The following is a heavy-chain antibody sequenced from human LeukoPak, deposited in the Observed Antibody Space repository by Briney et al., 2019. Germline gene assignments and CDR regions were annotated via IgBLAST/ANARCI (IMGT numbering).Heavy chain of an antibody. CDR2: ISYSGST. J-gene: IGHJ4*02. CDR3: ARGNAD. CDR1: GGSINSYY. V-gene: IGHV4-59*01. Sequence: PSETLSLTCTVSGGSINSYYWSWIRQTPGKGLEWIGNISYSGSTNYNPSLKSRVTISLGTSKNQFFLKLNSVTAADTALYYCARGNADWGQGTLVTVSS.